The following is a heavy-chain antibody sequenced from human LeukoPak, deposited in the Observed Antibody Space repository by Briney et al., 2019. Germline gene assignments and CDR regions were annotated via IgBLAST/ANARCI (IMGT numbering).Heavy chain of an antibody. CDR1: GGSIRSGAYY. Sequence: PSETLSLTCSVSGGSIRSGAYYWSWIRQYLGKGLEWIGYVNSTGATYYNPSLKSRVAISVDTSKNQFHLRLISVTAADTAVYFCARGDSNSSDWGQGTLVTVSS. J-gene: IGHJ4*02. CDR3: ARGDSNSSD. V-gene: IGHV4-31*03. D-gene: IGHD6-6*01. CDR2: VNSTGAT.